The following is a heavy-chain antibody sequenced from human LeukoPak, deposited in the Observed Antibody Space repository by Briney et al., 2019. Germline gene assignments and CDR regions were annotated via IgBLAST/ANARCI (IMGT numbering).Heavy chain of an antibody. CDR2: ISGSGGST. D-gene: IGHD3-3*01. Sequence: GGSLRLSCAASGFTFSSYAMSWVRQAPGKGLEWVSAISGSGGSTYYADSVKGRFTISRENAKNSLYLQMNSLRAGDTAVYYCARARFLGSGGFDYWGQGTLVTVSS. CDR3: ARARFLGSGGFDY. J-gene: IGHJ4*02. V-gene: IGHV3-23*01. CDR1: GFTFSSYA.